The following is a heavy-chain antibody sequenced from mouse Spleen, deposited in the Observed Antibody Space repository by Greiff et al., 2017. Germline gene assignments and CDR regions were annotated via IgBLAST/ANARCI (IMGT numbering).Heavy chain of an antibody. CDR3: ARGGLRRGAWFAY. Sequence: EVQLQQSGPELVKPGASVKMSCKASGYTFTDYNMHWVKQSHGKSLEWIGYINPNNGGTSYNQKFTGKATLTVNKSSSKAYMELRSLTSEDSAVYYCARGGLRRGAWFAYWGQGTLVTVSA. D-gene: IGHD2-4*01. J-gene: IGHJ3*01. V-gene: IGHV1-22*01. CDR2: INPNNGGT. CDR1: GYTFTDYN.